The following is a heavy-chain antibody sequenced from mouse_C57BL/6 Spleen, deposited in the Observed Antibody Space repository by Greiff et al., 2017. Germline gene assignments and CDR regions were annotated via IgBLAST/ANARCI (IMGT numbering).Heavy chain of an antibody. CDR2: IDPEDGET. CDR3: ARSRATVVAGYFDV. Sequence: VQLQQSGAELVKPGASVKLSCTASGFNIKDYYMHWVKQRPEQGLEWIGRIDPEDGETKYDPKFQGKATITADTSSNTAYMQLSSLPSEDTAVYYCARSRATVVAGYFDVWGTGTTVTVAS. CDR1: GFNIKDYY. J-gene: IGHJ1*03. V-gene: IGHV14-2*01. D-gene: IGHD1-1*01.